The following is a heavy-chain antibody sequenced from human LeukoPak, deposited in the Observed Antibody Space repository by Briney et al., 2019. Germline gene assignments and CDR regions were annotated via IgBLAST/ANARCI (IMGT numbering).Heavy chain of an antibody. D-gene: IGHD3-22*01. CDR1: GFTFSSYS. Sequence: GGSLRLSCAASGFTFSSYSMNWVRQAPGKGLEWVSSISSSSSYIYYADSVKGRFTISRDNAKNSLYLRMNSLRAEDTAVYYCAREAYYYYDSSGYTSGAFDIWGQGTMVTVSS. CDR2: ISSSSSYI. CDR3: AREAYYYYDSSGYTSGAFDI. J-gene: IGHJ3*02. V-gene: IGHV3-21*01.